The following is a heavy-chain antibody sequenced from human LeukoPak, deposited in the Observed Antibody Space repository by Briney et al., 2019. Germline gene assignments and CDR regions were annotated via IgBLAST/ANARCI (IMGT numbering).Heavy chain of an antibody. V-gene: IGHV3-7*01. CDR1: GFTFSSYW. J-gene: IGHJ4*02. CDR2: IKQDGSEK. Sequence: GGSLRLSCAASGFTFSSYWMSWVRQAPGKGLEWVANIKQDGSEKYYVDSVKGRFTISRDNAKNSLYLQMNRLRAEDTAVYYCAKGPKITLPFGGVTYYFDYWGQGTLVTVSS. D-gene: IGHD3-16*01. CDR3: AKGPKITLPFGGVTYYFDY.